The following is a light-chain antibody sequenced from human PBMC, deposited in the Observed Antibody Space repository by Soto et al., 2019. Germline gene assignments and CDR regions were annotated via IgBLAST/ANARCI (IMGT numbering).Light chain of an antibody. CDR1: QSVSSSY. J-gene: IGKJ5*01. V-gene: IGKV3-11*01. CDR3: QQRYNWPIT. CDR2: ADS. Sequence: EIVLTQSPATLSLSPGERATLSCRASQSVSSSYLAWYQQKPGQAPRLLIYADSNRATGIPARFSGSGSGTDFTLTISSLEPEDFSVYYCQQRYNWPITFGQGTRLEI.